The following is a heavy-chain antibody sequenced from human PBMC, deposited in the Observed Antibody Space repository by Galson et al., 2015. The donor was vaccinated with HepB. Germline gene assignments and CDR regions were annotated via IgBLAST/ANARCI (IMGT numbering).Heavy chain of an antibody. Sequence: SLRLSCAASGFPFDDYAMHWVRQAPGKGLEWVSSVNWNGGSMNYADSVKGRFTISRDNAKNSLYLQMNSLRAEDTALYYCAKGPTTQISTIGTTGDQSYFDYWGQGALVTVSS. D-gene: IGHD1-1*01. V-gene: IGHV3-9*01. CDR3: AKGPTTQISTIGTTGDQSYFDY. CDR2: VNWNGGSM. J-gene: IGHJ4*02. CDR1: GFPFDDYA.